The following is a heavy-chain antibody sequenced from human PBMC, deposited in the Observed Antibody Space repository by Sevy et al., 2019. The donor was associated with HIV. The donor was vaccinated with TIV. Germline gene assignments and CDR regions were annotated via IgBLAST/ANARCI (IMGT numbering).Heavy chain of an antibody. CDR1: GFTFGNYA. D-gene: IGHD3-22*01. CDR2: ITSSGDTT. Sequence: GGSLRLSCAVSGFTFGNYAMSWVRQAPGKGLEWVSSITSSGDTTYYTDSVKGRFTISRDNSKNTLYLQMNSLRAEDTAVYFRAKEQGYYYDRTGEYYFDYWGQGTLVTVSS. V-gene: IGHV3-23*01. CDR3: AKEQGYYYDRTGEYYFDY. J-gene: IGHJ4*02.